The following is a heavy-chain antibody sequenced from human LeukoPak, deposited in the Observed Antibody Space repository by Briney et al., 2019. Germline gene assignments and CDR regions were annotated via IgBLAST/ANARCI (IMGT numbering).Heavy chain of an antibody. CDR1: GFIFIDYG. CDR2: VQSGGSHP. Sequence: GGSLRLSCAASGFIFIDYGMHWVRQAPGKGLEWVAFVQSGGSHPYYADSVKGRFTISRDNSKNTLYLQMNSLRAEDTAVYYCANLLGRVVATQLKVAEIDYWGQGTLVTVSS. D-gene: IGHD2-15*01. V-gene: IGHV3-30*02. J-gene: IGHJ4*02. CDR3: ANLLGRVVATQLKVAEIDY.